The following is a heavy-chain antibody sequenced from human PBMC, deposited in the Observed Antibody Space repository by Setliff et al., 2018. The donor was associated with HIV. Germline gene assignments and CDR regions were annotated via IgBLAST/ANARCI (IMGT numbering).Heavy chain of an antibody. CDR1: GFTFSSYA. V-gene: IGHV3-48*04. CDR3: ATYGYSSGWSWTNYYMDV. CDR2: ISSSSTTI. Sequence: GGSLRLSCAASGFTFSSYAMHWVRQAPGKGLEWVSYISSSSTTIKYADSVKGRFTISRDNAKNSLYLQMNSLRAEDTAVYYCATYGYSSGWSWTNYYMDVWGKGTTVTVSS. D-gene: IGHD6-19*01. J-gene: IGHJ6*03.